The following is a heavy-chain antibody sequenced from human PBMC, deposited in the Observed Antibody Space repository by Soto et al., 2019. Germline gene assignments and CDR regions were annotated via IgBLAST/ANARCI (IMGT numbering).Heavy chain of an antibody. J-gene: IGHJ6*02. CDR1: GGTSSSYA. D-gene: IGHD6-19*01. CDR3: ARFRAAVAGTGRYYYYGTDV. CDR2: IIPIFGTA. Sequence: ASVKVSCKASGGTSSSYAISWVRQAPGQGLEWMGGIIPIFGTANYAQKFQGRVTITADESTSTAYMELSSLRSEDTAVYYCARFRAAVAGTGRYYYYGTDVWGQGTTVTVSS. V-gene: IGHV1-69*13.